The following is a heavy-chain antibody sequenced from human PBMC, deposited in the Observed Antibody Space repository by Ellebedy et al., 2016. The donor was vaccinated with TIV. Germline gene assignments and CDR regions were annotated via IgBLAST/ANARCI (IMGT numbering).Heavy chain of an antibody. D-gene: IGHD2-15*01. CDR2: INPNSGGT. CDR3: ARGVVEVAASYGMDV. J-gene: IGHJ6*02. Sequence: ASVKVSCKASGYTFTGYYMHWVRQAPGQGLEWMGWINPNSGGTTYAQKFQGRVAMTRDTSISTAYMELSRLRSDETAVYYCARGVVEVAASYGMDVWGQGTTVTVSS. V-gene: IGHV1-2*02. CDR1: GYTFTGYY.